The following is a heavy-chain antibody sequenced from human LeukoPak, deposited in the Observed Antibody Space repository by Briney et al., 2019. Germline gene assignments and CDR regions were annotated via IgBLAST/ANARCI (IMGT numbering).Heavy chain of an antibody. CDR2: ISSSSSYI. CDR1: GFTFSNYN. Sequence: GGSLRLSCAASGFTFSNYNMNWVRQAPGKGLEWVSSISSSSSYIYYADSVKGRFTISRDNAKNSLYLQMNSLRAEDTAVYYCARGKRRRYCSGGSCYSDNWFDPWGQGTLVTVSS. D-gene: IGHD2-15*01. CDR3: ARGKRRRYCSGGSCYSDNWFDP. J-gene: IGHJ5*02. V-gene: IGHV3-21*01.